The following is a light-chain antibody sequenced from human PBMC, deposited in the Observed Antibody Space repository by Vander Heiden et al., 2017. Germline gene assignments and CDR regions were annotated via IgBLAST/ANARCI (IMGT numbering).Light chain of an antibody. CDR2: DAS. J-gene: IGKJ3*01. CDR3: QQYDNLPFT. CDR1: QDISNY. Sequence: DIQLTQSPSSLSASVGDRVTITCQASQDISNYLNWYQQKPGKAPKLLIYDASNLETGVPSRVSGSGSGTDFTFTISSLQPEEIATYYCQQYDNLPFTFGPGTKVDIK. V-gene: IGKV1-33*01.